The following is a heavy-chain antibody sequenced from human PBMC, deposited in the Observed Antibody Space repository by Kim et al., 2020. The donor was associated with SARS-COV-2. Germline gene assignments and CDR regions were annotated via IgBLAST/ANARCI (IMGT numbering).Heavy chain of an antibody. CDR3: ARDQLVARRDGAYDS. J-gene: IGHJ4*02. Sequence: AQNFQGRVTLSTDTSTSTVHMELSSLKSDDTAVYYCARDQLVARRDGAYDSWGQGTLVTVSS. D-gene: IGHD2-21*01. V-gene: IGHV1-18*01.